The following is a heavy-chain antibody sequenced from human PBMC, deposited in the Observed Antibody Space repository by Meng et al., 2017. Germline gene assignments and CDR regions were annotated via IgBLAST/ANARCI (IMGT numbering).Heavy chain of an antibody. CDR1: GFTFSSYA. V-gene: IGHV3-23*01. Sequence: GESLKISCAASGFTFSSYAMSWVRQAPGKGLEWVSAISGSGGSTYYADSVKGRFTISRDNSKNTLYLQMNSLRAEDTAVYYSAKVVVVAANWFDPWGQGTRVTVSS. CDR3: AKVVVVAANWFDP. D-gene: IGHD2-15*01. J-gene: IGHJ5*02. CDR2: ISGSGGST.